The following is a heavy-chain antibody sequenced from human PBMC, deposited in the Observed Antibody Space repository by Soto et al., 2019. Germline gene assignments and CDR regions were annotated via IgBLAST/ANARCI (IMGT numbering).Heavy chain of an antibody. CDR3: ARDRPDLVVVPAALEDWFDR. J-gene: IGHJ5*02. V-gene: IGHV1-18*04. Sequence: ASVKVSCKASGYTFTSYGISWVRQAPGQGLEWMGWISAYNGNTNYAQKLQGRVTMTTDTSTSTAYMELRSLRSDDTAVYYCARDRPDLVVVPAALEDWFDRWGQGTLVAVCS. CDR2: ISAYNGNT. CDR1: GYTFTSYG. D-gene: IGHD2-2*01.